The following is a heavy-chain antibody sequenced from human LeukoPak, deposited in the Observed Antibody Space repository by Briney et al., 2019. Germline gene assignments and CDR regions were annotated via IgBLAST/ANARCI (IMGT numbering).Heavy chain of an antibody. V-gene: IGHV3-30-3*01. CDR2: ISCARSSK. CDR3: ARVRQWLGTWVDY. D-gene: IGHD6-19*01. J-gene: IGHJ4*02. CDR1: GFTFSSSA. Sequence: GGSLRLSCAASGFTFSSSAMHWVRQAPGKGLEWVAVISCARSSKYYADSVKGRFTISRDNSENTLYLQMNSLRPEDTAVYYCARVRQWLGTWVDYWGQGTLVTVSS.